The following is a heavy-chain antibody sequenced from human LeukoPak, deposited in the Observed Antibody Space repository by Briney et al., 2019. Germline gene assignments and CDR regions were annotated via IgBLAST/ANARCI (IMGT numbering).Heavy chain of an antibody. CDR3: ARRRIDYYYGMDV. V-gene: IGHV3-21*01. CDR1: GFTFSSYS. CDR2: ISSSSSYI. D-gene: IGHD2/OR15-2a*01. J-gene: IGHJ6*02. Sequence: GGSLRLSCAASGFTFSSYSMNRVRQAPGKGLEWVSSISSSSSYIYYADSVKGRFTISRDNAKNSLYLQMNSLRAEDTAVCYCARRRIDYYYGMDVWGQGTTVTVSS.